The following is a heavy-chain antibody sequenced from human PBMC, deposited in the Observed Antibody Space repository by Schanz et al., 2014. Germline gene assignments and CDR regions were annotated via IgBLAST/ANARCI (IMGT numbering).Heavy chain of an antibody. D-gene: IGHD3-16*01. V-gene: IGHV3-33*01. Sequence: QVQLVESGGGVVQPGRSLRLSCAASGFSFDKYGMHWVRQAPGKGLEWVGVIWYDGSKTYYADSVRGRFTISRDNTRNTLYLQMNSLSAEDTAVYYCARGAGGLDTWGQGTPVTVSS. J-gene: IGHJ5*02. CDR3: ARGAGGLDT. CDR2: IWYDGSKT. CDR1: GFSFDKYG.